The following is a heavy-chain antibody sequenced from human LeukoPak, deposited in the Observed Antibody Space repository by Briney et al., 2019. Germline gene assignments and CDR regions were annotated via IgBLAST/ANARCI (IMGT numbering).Heavy chain of an antibody. CDR2: ISAYNGNS. D-gene: IGHD4-17*01. J-gene: IGHJ4*02. V-gene: IGHV1-18*01. CDR1: GYTFTSYG. Sequence: ASVKVSCKASGYTFTSYGISWVRQAPGQGLEWMGWISAYNGNSNYAQKLQGRVTMTTDTSTSTAYMELSSLRSEDTAVYYCARGSGGTTVTHAFDYWGQGTLVTVSS. CDR3: ARGSGGTTVTHAFDY.